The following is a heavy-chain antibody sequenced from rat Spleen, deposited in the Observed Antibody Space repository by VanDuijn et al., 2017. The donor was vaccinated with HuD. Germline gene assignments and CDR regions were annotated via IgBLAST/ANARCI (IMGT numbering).Heavy chain of an antibody. CDR2: IWAVGGT. CDR1: GFSLSNYG. V-gene: IGHV2-13*01. CDR3: VRGSAYFDY. J-gene: IGHJ2*01. Sequence: QVQLKESGPGLVQPSQTLSLTCTVSGFSLSNYGVIWVRQPPGKGLEWMGTIWAVGGTNYNSAVQSRLSISRDTSKSQIFLKMNSLQIEDTAMYFCVRGSAYFDYWGQGVMVTVSS. D-gene: IGHD3-2*01.